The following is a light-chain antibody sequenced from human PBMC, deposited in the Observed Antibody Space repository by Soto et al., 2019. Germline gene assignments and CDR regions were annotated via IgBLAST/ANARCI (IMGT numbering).Light chain of an antibody. CDR3: QQYNILST. Sequence: DIQMTQSPSTLSASVGYRVTITCRASQSIRYWLAWYQHKPGRAPKLLIYDASTLESGVPTRFSGSGSGTEFTLTISSLHPDDFATYYCQQYNILSTFGQGTKVDIK. CDR1: QSIRYW. V-gene: IGKV1-5*01. CDR2: DAS. J-gene: IGKJ1*01.